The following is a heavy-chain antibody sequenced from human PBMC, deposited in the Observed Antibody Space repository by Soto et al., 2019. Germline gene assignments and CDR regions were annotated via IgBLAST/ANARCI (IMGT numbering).Heavy chain of an antibody. V-gene: IGHV4-34*01. CDR2: VNHIGIT. CDR1: GGSFSGYY. CDR3: ARKGALLIGDQGVYFQH. D-gene: IGHD4-17*01. J-gene: IGHJ1*01. Sequence: QVQLQQWGAGLLKPSETLSLTCAVYGGSFSGYYWSWIRQTPGKGLEWIGKVNHIGITNYSPSLKSRVTISADISRNQFSLKLSSVTVADTAIYYCARKGALLIGDQGVYFQHWGQGTPVTVSS.